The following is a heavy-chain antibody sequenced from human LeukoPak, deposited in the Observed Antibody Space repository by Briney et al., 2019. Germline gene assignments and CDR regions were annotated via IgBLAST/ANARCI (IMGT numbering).Heavy chain of an antibody. CDR3: ARRQYYDSSGYPAAFDI. D-gene: IGHD3-22*01. CDR1: GGSISSSSYY. Sequence: SETLSLTCTVSGGSISSSSYYWGWIRQPPGKGLEWIGSIYYSGSTYYNPSLKSRVTISVGTSKNQFSLKLSSVTAADTAVYYCARRQYYDSSGYPAAFDIWGQGTMVTVSS. J-gene: IGHJ3*02. V-gene: IGHV4-39*01. CDR2: IYYSGST.